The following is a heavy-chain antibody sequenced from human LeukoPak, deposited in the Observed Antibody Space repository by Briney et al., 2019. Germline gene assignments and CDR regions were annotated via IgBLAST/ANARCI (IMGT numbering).Heavy chain of an antibody. Sequence: GGSLRLSCAASGFTFSSYGMHWVRQAPGKGLEWVAFIRYDGSNKYYADSVKGRFTISRDNSKNTLYLQMNSLRAEDTAVYYCARLDSSGYYYFDYWGQGTLVTVSS. CDR3: ARLDSSGYYYFDY. CDR1: GFTFSSYG. J-gene: IGHJ4*02. D-gene: IGHD3-22*01. CDR2: IRYDGSNK. V-gene: IGHV3-30*02.